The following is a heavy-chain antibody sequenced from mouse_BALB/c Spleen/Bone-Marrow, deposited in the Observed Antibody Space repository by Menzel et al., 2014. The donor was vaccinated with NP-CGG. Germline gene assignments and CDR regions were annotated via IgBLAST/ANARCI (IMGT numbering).Heavy chain of an antibody. D-gene: IGHD1-1*01. V-gene: IGHV1-20*02. Sequence: VQLQQSGPELVKPGASVKISCKASGYSFTGYFMSWVMQSHGKSLEWIGRINPYNGDTFYNQKFKGKATLTVDKSSSTAHMELRSLASEDSAVYYCAREGGYYYGSSPYFDVWGAGTTVTASS. CDR3: AREGGYYYGSSPYFDV. J-gene: IGHJ1*01. CDR2: INPYNGDT. CDR1: GYSFTGYF.